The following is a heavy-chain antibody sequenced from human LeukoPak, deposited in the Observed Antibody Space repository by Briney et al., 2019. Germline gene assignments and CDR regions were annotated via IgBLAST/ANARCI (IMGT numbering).Heavy chain of an antibody. CDR1: GGSISSYY. CDR2: IYYSGST. Sequence: SETLSLTCTVSGGSISSYYWSWIRQPPGKGLEWIGYIYYSGSTNYNPSLKSRVTISVDTSKNQFSLKLSSVTAADTAVYYCARDNMEYYDSSGYHWYFDLWGRGTLVTVSS. J-gene: IGHJ2*01. D-gene: IGHD3-22*01. CDR3: ARDNMEYYDSSGYHWYFDL. V-gene: IGHV4-59*01.